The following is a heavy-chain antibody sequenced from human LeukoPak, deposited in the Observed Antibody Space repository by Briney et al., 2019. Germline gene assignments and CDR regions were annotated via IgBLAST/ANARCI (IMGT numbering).Heavy chain of an antibody. V-gene: IGHV1-2*02. D-gene: IGHD3-10*01. J-gene: IGHJ4*02. Sequence: ASVKVSCKASGYTCTGYYMHWVRHAPGQGLEWMGWINPNSGGTSFTQKFQGRVTMTRDTSIRTAYMEVSRLRSDDTAVYYCARGRSIEGSGSLWKYWGQGTLVTVSS. CDR1: GYTCTGYY. CDR3: ARGRSIEGSGSLWKY. CDR2: INPNSGGT.